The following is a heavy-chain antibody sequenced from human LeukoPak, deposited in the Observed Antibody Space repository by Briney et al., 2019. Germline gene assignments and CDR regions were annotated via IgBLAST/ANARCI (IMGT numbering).Heavy chain of an antibody. CDR2: IYYSGST. CDR1: GGSISSSSYY. CDR3: ARGVVVPAAIDY. J-gene: IGHJ4*02. D-gene: IGHD2-2*01. Sequence: SETLSLTCTVSGGSISSSSYYWGWIRQPPGKGLEWIGSIYYSGSTYYNPSLKSRVTISVDTSKNQFSPKLSSVTAADTAVYYCARGVVVPAAIDYWGQGTLVTVSS. V-gene: IGHV4-39*01.